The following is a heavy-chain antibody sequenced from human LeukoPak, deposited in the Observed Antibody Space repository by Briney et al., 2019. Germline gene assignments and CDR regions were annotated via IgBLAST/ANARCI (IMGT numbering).Heavy chain of an antibody. CDR2: TYPGDSDT. V-gene: IGHV5-51*01. CDR1: GYSFTSYW. CDR3: ARTRRDGYNYSGGSDY. Sequence: GESLKISCKGSGYSFTSYWIGWVRQMPGKGLEWMGITYPGDSDTRYSPSFQGQVTISADKSISTAYLQWSSLKASDTAMYYCARTRRDGYNYSGGSDYWGQGTLVTVSS. J-gene: IGHJ4*02. D-gene: IGHD5-24*01.